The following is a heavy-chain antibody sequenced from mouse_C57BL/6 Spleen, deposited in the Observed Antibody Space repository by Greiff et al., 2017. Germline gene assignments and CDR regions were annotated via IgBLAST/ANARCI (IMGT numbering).Heavy chain of an antibody. CDR1: GYAFSSSW. Sequence: QVQLKQSGPELVKPGASVKLSCKASGYAFSSSWMNWVKQRPGKGLEWIGRIYPGAGDTNYNGKFKGKDTLTADKSSSTAYMQLSSLTSEDSAVYFCAKSSYYGNYVWYFDVWGTGTTVTVSS. CDR3: AKSSYYGNYVWYFDV. V-gene: IGHV1-82*01. J-gene: IGHJ1*03. CDR2: IYPGAGDT. D-gene: IGHD2-10*01.